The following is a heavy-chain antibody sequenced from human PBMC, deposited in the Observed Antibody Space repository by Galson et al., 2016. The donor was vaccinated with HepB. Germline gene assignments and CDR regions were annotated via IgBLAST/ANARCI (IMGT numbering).Heavy chain of an antibody. Sequence: SLRLSCAASGFTFSNYWMVWVRQAPGKGLVWVSHINFDGSSTNYADSVKGRSTISRDTAKNTLYLQINSLRAEDTAFYYCARREAGRGFYYYYFGMDIWGQGTTVTVSS. J-gene: IGHJ6*02. CDR3: ARREAGRGFYYYYFGMDI. CDR1: GFTFSNYW. V-gene: IGHV3-74*01. D-gene: IGHD2-15*01. CDR2: INFDGSST.